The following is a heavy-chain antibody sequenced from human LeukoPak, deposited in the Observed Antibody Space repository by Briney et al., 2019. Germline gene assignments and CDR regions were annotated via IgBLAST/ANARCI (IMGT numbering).Heavy chain of an antibody. CDR3: ARGGYSSSWSGYFDY. J-gene: IGHJ4*02. D-gene: IGHD6-13*01. CDR1: GGSISSGGYS. V-gene: IGHV4-30-2*01. Sequence: SETLSLTCAVSGGSISSGGYSWSWIRQPPGKGLEWIGYIYHSGSTYYNPSLKSRVTISVDRSKNQFSLKLSSVTAADTAVYYCARGGYSSSWSGYFDYWGQGTLDTVSS. CDR2: IYHSGST.